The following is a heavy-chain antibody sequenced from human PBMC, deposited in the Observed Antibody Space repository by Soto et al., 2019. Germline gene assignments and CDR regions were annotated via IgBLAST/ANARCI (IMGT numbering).Heavy chain of an antibody. CDR3: ARIASAGRGWDV. J-gene: IGHJ6*02. Sequence: EVQLGESGGGLVQPGGSLRLSCAASGFTISSYWMSWVRQAPVKGLEWVGNIKQDGSEKNYVDFMEGRFTISRDNAENSLYLQMNSLRAEDTAVYYCARIASAGRGWDVWGQGTTVVVSS. CDR2: IKQDGSEK. CDR1: GFTISSYW. V-gene: IGHV3-7*01. D-gene: IGHD6-13*01.